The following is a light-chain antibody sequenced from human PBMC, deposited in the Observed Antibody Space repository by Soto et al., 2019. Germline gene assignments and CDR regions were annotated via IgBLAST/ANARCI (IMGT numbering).Light chain of an antibody. Sequence: QSVLTQPPSVSGSPGQSVTISCTGTRSDVGAYNYVAWYQQHPGKDPKIMTYDVTKRPSGVPDRFSGSKSGNTDSLTISWLLAEDETDYYCRSNAGNVEVFGSGTKVTVL. CDR3: RSNAGNVEV. V-gene: IGLV2-11*01. CDR1: RSDVGAYNY. CDR2: DVT. J-gene: IGLJ1*01.